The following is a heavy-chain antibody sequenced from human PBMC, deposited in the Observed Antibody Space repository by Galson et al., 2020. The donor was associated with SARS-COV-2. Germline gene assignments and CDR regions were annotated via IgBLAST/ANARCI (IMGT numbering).Heavy chain of an antibody. J-gene: IGHJ5*02. D-gene: IGHD6-19*01. Sequence: SQTLSLTCGISGVSISSNDWWISVRLSPGKGLDWIGEIFQSGSTNYNPSLKSRVIMSVDKSKNQFYLKLTSVTAADTAVYYCVRLAVNGFRVDPWGQGNLVTVSS. CDR2: IFQSGST. CDR1: GVSISSNDW. V-gene: IGHV4-4*02. CDR3: VRLAVNGFRVDP.